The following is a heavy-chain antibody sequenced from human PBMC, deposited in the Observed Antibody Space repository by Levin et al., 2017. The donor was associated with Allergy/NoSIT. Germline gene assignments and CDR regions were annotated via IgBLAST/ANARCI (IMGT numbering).Heavy chain of an antibody. CDR2: ISYDGSNK. CDR1: GFTFSSYG. V-gene: IGHV3-30*18. CDR3: AKMGFAVYSSGWLAESYVDY. J-gene: IGHJ4*02. Sequence: PGESLKISCAASGFTFSSYGMHWVRQAPGKGLEWVAVISYDGSNKYYADSVKGRFTISRDNSKNTLYLQMNSLRAEDTAVYYCAKMGFAVYSSGWLAESYVDYWGQGTLVTVSS. D-gene: IGHD6-19*01.